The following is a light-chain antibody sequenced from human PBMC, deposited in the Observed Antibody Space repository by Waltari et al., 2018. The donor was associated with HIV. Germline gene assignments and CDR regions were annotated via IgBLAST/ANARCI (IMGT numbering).Light chain of an antibody. CDR2: GKS. V-gene: IGLV1-40*01. J-gene: IGLJ1*01. CDR1: SSNIGAGYD. CDR3: QSHDTSLSGPCV. Sequence: QSVLTQPPSVSGAPGQTVTISCTGSSSNIGAGYDVHWYQQLPGTVPKLLIYGKSNRPSGVPGRFSGSKSGTSASLAITGLQAEDEADYYCQSHDTSLSGPCVFGTGTKVTVL.